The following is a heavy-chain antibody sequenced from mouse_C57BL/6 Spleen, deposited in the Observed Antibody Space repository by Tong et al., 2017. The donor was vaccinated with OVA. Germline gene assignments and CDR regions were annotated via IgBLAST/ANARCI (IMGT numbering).Heavy chain of an antibody. Sequence: VQLQQSGAELMKPGASVKISCKATGYTFSSYWIEWVKQRPGHGLEWIGEILPGSGSTNYNEKFKGKATFTADTSSNTAYMQLSSRTSEDSAVYYCAREAARATSDYWGQGTTLTVSS. CDR2: ILPGSGST. CDR3: AREAARATSDY. CDR1: GYTFSSYW. V-gene: IGHV1-9*01. J-gene: IGHJ2*01. D-gene: IGHD3-1*01.